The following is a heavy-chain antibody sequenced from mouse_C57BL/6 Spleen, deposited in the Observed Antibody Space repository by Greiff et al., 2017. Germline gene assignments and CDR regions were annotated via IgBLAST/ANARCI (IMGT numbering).Heavy chain of an antibody. CDR1: GFTFSSYA. D-gene: IGHD2-12*01. V-gene: IGHV5-4*01. Sequence: EVHLVESGGGLVKPGGSLKLSCAASGFTFSSYAMSWVRQTPEKRLEWVATISDGGSYTYYPDNVKGRFTISRDNAKNNLYLQMSHLKSEDTAMYYCARDYYSSSMDYWGQGTSVTVSS. CDR2: ISDGGSYT. J-gene: IGHJ4*01. CDR3: ARDYYSSSMDY.